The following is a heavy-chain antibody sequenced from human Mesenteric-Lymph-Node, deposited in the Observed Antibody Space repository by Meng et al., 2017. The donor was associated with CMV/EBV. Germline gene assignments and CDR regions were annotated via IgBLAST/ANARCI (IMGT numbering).Heavy chain of an antibody. D-gene: IGHD3-22*01. CDR2: ISSSGGTM. CDR1: GFTFSDYE. V-gene: IGHV3-48*03. J-gene: IGHJ4*02. CDR3: AREGSGYYFDY. Sequence: GGSLRLSCEASGFTFSDYEMNWVRQATGKGLEWISYISSSGGTMYSAESVKGRFTISRDNAKNSLYLQMNSLRAEDTAVYYCAREGSGYYFDYWGQGTLVTVSS.